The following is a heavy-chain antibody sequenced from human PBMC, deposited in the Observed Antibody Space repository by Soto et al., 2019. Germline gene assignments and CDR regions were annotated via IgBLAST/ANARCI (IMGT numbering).Heavy chain of an antibody. V-gene: IGHV1-2*02. D-gene: IGHD1-1*01. Sequence: ASVKVSCKASGYSFTDYYMHWVRQAPGQGLEWMGWIHPNSGATKFAQKFQGRVTMTRDTSISTAYLELSRLTSDDTAVYHCARAGLTTLALAMTYWGQGTLVTVSS. CDR1: GYSFTDYY. J-gene: IGHJ4*02. CDR3: ARAGLTTLALAMTY. CDR2: IHPNSGAT.